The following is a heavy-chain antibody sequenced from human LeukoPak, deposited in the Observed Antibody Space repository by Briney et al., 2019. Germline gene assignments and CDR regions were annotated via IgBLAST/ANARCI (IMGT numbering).Heavy chain of an antibody. CDR2: IYYSGST. J-gene: IGHJ4*02. D-gene: IGHD3-22*01. V-gene: IGHV4-59*01. CDR3: ARLRYYYDSSGYLTPHFDY. Sequence: SETLSLTCTVSGGSISSYYWSWIRQPPGKGLEWIGYIYYSGSTNYNPSLKSRVTISVDTSKNQFSLKLSSVTAADTAAYYCARLRYYYDSSGYLTPHFDYWGQGTLVTVSS. CDR1: GGSISSYY.